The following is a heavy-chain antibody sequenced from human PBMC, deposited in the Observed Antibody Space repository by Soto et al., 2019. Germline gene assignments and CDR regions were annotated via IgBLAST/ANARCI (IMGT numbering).Heavy chain of an antibody. CDR3: ARSPGPVPPDCSGGSCYFLEPIFAFDI. CDR2: IYPGDSDT. V-gene: IGHV5-51*01. J-gene: IGHJ3*02. Sequence: PGESLKISCKGSGYSFTSYWIGWVRQMPGKGLEWMGIIYPGDSDTRYSPSFQGQVTISADKSISTAYLQWSSLKASDTAMYYCARSPGPVPPDCSGGSCYFLEPIFAFDIWGQGTMVTVSS. D-gene: IGHD2-15*01. CDR1: GYSFTSYW.